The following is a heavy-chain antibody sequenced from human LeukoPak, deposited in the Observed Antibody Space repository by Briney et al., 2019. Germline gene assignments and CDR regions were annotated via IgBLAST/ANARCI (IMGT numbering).Heavy chain of an antibody. J-gene: IGHJ6*02. V-gene: IGHV3-74*01. D-gene: IGHD6-13*01. CDR3: AREAAAGTAGAYGMDV. CDR1: GFTLGSYW. Sequence: QPGGSLTLSCAACGFTLGSYWMHWVRQAPGKGLVWVSRINYDGRSTRYADSVKGRFTISRDNAKNTLYLQMNSLRAEDTAVYYCAREAAAGTAGAYGMDVWGQGTTVTVSS. CDR2: INYDGRST.